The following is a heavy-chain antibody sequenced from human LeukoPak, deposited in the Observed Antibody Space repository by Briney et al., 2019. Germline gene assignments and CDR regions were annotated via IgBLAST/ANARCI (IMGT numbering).Heavy chain of an antibody. Sequence: SETLSLTCTVSGGSISSYYWSWIRQPAGKGLEWIGRIYTSGGTNYNPSLKSRVTMSVDTSKNQFSLKLSSVTAADTAVYYCARSGVYYYYYYMDVRGKGTTVTVSS. CDR3: ARSGVYYYYYYMDV. D-gene: IGHD3-10*01. V-gene: IGHV4-4*07. J-gene: IGHJ6*03. CDR1: GGSISSYY. CDR2: IYTSGGT.